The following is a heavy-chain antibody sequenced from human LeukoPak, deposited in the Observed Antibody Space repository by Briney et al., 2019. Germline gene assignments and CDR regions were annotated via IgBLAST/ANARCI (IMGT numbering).Heavy chain of an antibody. CDR2: IRSKANSYAT. D-gene: IGHD5/OR15-5a*01. CDR3: TRHLSYYFDY. CDR1: GFTFSGSA. Sequence: GGSLRLSCAASGFTFSGSAMHWVRQASGKGLEWVGRIRSKANSYATAYAASVKGRLTISRDDSKNTAYLQMNSLKTEDTAVYYCTRHLSYYFDYWGQGTLVTVSS. V-gene: IGHV3-73*01. J-gene: IGHJ4*02.